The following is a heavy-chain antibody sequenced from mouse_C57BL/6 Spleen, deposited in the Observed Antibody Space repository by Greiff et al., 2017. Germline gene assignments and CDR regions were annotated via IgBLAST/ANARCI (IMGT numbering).Heavy chain of an antibody. Sequence: VQLQQPGAELVKPGASVKLSCKASGYTFTSYWMQWVKQRPGQGLEWIGEIDPSDSYTNYNQKFKGKATLTVDTSSSTAYMQLSSLTSEDSAVYYCARRGSNPAWFAYWGQGTLVTVSA. CDR1: GYTFTSYW. V-gene: IGHV1-50*01. CDR3: ARRGSNPAWFAY. D-gene: IGHD1-1*01. CDR2: IDPSDSYT. J-gene: IGHJ3*01.